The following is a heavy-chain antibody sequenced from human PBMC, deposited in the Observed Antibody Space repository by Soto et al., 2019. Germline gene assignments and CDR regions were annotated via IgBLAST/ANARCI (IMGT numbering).Heavy chain of an antibody. V-gene: IGHV3-33*01. Sequence: GGSLRLSCAASGFTFSSYGMHWVRQAPGKGLEWVAVIWYDGSNKYYADSVKGRFTISRDNSKNTLYLQMNSLRAEDTAVYYCARERTMVYAKSYYYGMDVWGQGTTVTVSS. CDR3: ARERTMVYAKSYYYGMDV. CDR2: IWYDGSNK. D-gene: IGHD2-8*01. CDR1: GFTFSSYG. J-gene: IGHJ6*02.